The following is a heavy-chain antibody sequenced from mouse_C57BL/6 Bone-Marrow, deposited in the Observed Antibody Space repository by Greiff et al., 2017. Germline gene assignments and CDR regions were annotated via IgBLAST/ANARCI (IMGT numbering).Heavy chain of an antibody. CDR3: ARWGWDWYFDV. Sequence: QVQLQQPGAELVRPGSSVKLSCKASGYTFTSYWLDWVKQRPGQGLEWIGNIYPSDSETHYNQKFKDKATLTVDKSSSTAYLQLLSLPSEDSAVYYCARWGWDWYFDVWGTGTTVTVSS. CDR1: GYTFTSYW. J-gene: IGHJ1*03. V-gene: IGHV1-61*01. CDR2: IYPSDSET. D-gene: IGHD3-3*01.